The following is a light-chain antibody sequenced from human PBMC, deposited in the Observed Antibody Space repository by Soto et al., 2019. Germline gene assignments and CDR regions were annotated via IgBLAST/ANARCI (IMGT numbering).Light chain of an antibody. CDR3: EEYNSYPFT. CDR1: QSISSW. V-gene: IGKV1-5*03. CDR2: KAS. Sequence: DIQMTQSPSTLSASVGARVTITCRASQSISSWLAWYQQKPGKAPKLLIYKASSLESGVPSRFSGTGSGTEFTLTISSLQPDDFATYYCEEYNSYPFTFGPGTKVYIE. J-gene: IGKJ3*01.